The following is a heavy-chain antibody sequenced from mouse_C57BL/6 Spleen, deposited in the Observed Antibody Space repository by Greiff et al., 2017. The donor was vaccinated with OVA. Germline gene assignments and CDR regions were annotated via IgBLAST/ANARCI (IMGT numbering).Heavy chain of an antibody. CDR1: GYTFTSYW. CDR2: IDPSDSYT. CDR3: ARPDSSGYEAMDY. D-gene: IGHD3-2*02. Sequence: VKLQQPGAELVKPGASVKLSCKASGYTFTSYWMQWVKQRPGQGLEWIGEIDPSDSYTNYNQKFKGKATLTVDTSSSTAYMQLSSLTSEDSAVYYCARPDSSGYEAMDYWGQGTSVTVSS. V-gene: IGHV1-50*01. J-gene: IGHJ4*01.